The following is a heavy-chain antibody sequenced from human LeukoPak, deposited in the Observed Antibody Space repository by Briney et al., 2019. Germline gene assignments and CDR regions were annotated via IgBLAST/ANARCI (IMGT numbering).Heavy chain of an antibody. CDR1: GFTFSSYG. J-gene: IGHJ4*02. CDR3: AKDGGGYCSSTSCYRPQRPIGY. Sequence: GGSLRLSCAASGFTFSSYGMHWVRQAPGKGLEWVAVISYDGSNKYYADSVKGRFTISRDNSKNTLYLQMNSLRAEDTAVYYCAKDGGGYCSSTSCYRPQRPIGYWGQGTLVTVSS. V-gene: IGHV3-30*18. CDR2: ISYDGSNK. D-gene: IGHD2-2*01.